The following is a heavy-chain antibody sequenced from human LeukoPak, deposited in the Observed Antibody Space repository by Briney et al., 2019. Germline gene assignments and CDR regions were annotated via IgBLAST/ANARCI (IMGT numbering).Heavy chain of an antibody. D-gene: IGHD3-10*01. CDR1: GHTFTGYY. J-gene: IGHJ4*02. V-gene: IGHV1-46*01. CDR2: INPSGGST. CDR3: ARLRDYHGSGSYWDFDY. Sequence: ASVKVSCKASGHTFTGYYMHWVRQAPGQGLEWMGIINPSGGSTSYAQKFQGRVTMTRDMSTSTVYMELSSLRSDDTAVYYCARLRDYHGSGSYWDFDYWGQGTLVTVSS.